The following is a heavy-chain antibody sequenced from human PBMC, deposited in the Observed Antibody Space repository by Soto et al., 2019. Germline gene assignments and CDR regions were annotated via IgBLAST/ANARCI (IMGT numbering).Heavy chain of an antibody. CDR1: GFTFSYYA. Sequence: QVQLVESGGGVVQPGRSLRLSCAASGFTFSYYAMHWVRQAPGKGLEWVAVISYDGSDKYYADSVRGRFTISRDNSKNTLNLQMNSLRADDTAVYYCAKGLGELSPESYDYWGQGIVSTVSS. V-gene: IGHV3-30*18. D-gene: IGHD3-16*02. J-gene: IGHJ4*02. CDR3: AKGLGELSPESYDY. CDR2: ISYDGSDK.